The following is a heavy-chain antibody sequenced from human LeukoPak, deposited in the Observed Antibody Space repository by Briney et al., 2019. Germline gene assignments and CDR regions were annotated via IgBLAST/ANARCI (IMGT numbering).Heavy chain of an antibody. J-gene: IGHJ4*02. Sequence: GESLKISCKGSGYSFTSYWIGWVRQMPGKGLEWMGIIYPGDSDTRYSPSFQGQVTISADKSISTAYLQWSSLKASDTAMYCCARQGHDYGDYPYFDYWGQGTPVTVSS. CDR1: GYSFTSYW. CDR3: ARQGHDYGDYPYFDY. CDR2: IYPGDSDT. D-gene: IGHD4-17*01. V-gene: IGHV5-51*01.